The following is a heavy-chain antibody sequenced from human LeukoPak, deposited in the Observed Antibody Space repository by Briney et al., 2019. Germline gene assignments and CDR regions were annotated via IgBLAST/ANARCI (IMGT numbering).Heavy chain of an antibody. Sequence: SETLSLTSAVYGGSFSGYYWSWLRQPPGKGLEWIGEINHSGSTNYNPSLKSRVTISVDTSKNQFSLKLSSVTAADTAVYYCAGRDTAMGIDYWGQGTLVTVSS. CDR3: AGRDTAMGIDY. CDR2: INHSGST. J-gene: IGHJ4*02. CDR1: GGSFSGYY. D-gene: IGHD5-18*01. V-gene: IGHV4-34*01.